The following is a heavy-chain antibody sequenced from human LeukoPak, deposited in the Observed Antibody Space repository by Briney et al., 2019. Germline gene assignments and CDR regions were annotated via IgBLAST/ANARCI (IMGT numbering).Heavy chain of an antibody. Sequence: TTSETLSLTCAVYGGSFSDYYWSWIRQTPGEGLQWIGGIKYSGNTDYNPSLKSRVTMSIDTSKNQFSLKLTSVTAADTAVYYCARDGGVVADEGRGAFDIWGQGTMVTVSS. CDR3: ARDGGVVADEGRGAFDI. CDR1: GGSFSDYY. J-gene: IGHJ3*02. CDR2: IKYSGNT. V-gene: IGHV4-34*01. D-gene: IGHD2-15*01.